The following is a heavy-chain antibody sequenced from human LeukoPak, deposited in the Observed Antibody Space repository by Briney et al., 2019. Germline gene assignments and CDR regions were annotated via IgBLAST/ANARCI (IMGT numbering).Heavy chain of an antibody. V-gene: IGHV4-59*12. CDR3: ARRYCSSTSCLGYFDY. CDR2: IYHSGST. D-gene: IGHD2-2*01. CDR1: GGSISSYY. J-gene: IGHJ4*02. Sequence: SETLSLTCTVSGGSISSYYWSWIRQPPGKGLEWIGYIYHSGSTYYNPSLKSRVTISVDRSKNQFSLKLNSVTAADTAVFYCARRYCSSTSCLGYFDYWGQGTLVTVSS.